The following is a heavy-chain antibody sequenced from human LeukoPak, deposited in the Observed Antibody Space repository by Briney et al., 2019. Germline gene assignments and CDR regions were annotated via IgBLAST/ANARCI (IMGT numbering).Heavy chain of an antibody. J-gene: IGHJ4*02. D-gene: IGHD3-16*01. V-gene: IGHV1-69*01. CDR3: ARGPKYDYVWGSGFDY. CDR1: GGTFSSYA. CDR2: IILIFGTA. Sequence: SVKVSCKAPGGTFSSYAISWVRQAPGQGLEWMGGIILIFGTANYAQKFQGRVTITADESTSTAYMELSSLRSEDTAVYYCARGPKYDYVWGSGFDYWGQGTLVTVSS.